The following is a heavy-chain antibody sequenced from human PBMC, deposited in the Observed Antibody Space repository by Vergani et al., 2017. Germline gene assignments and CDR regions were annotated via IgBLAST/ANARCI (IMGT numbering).Heavy chain of an antibody. D-gene: IGHD3-9*01. V-gene: IGHV4-34*10. Sequence: QVQLQESGPGLVKPSETLSLTCAVSGFSIDNGYYWSWIRQPPGKGLEWIGEIHHSGRTNNNPSLNSRVTMSVDTSNNQFSLKLRSVTAADTAVYFCARVMYRDEASTGYRLEGMDIWGQGTTVTISS. J-gene: IGHJ6*02. CDR1: GFSIDNGYY. CDR2: IHHSGRT. CDR3: ARVMYRDEASTGYRLEGMDI.